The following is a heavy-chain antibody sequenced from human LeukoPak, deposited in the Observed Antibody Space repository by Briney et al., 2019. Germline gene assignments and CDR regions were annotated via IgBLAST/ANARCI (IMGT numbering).Heavy chain of an antibody. CDR1: GGSISSGDYY. Sequence: SETLSLTCTVSGGSISSGDYYWSWIRQPPGKGLEWIGYIYYSGSTYYNPSLKSRVTISVDTSKNQFSLKLSSVTAADTAVYYCASPIVVVPAALPDNYGMDVWAEGPRSPSP. D-gene: IGHD2-2*01. CDR2: IYYSGST. J-gene: IGHJ6*02. V-gene: IGHV4-30-4*01. CDR3: ASPIVVVPAALPDNYGMDV.